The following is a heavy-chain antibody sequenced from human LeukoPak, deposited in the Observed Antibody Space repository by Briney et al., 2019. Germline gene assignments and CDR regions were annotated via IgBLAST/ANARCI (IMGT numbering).Heavy chain of an antibody. D-gene: IGHD6-19*01. Sequence: ASVKVSCKASGGTFSSYAISWVRQAPGQGLECMGGIIPIFGTANYAQKFQGRVTITADESTSTAYMELSSLRSEDTAVYYCARGRVAVAGTGYYYYGMDVWGKGTTVTVSS. V-gene: IGHV1-69*13. CDR1: GGTFSSYA. CDR3: ARGRVAVAGTGYYYYGMDV. J-gene: IGHJ6*04. CDR2: IIPIFGTA.